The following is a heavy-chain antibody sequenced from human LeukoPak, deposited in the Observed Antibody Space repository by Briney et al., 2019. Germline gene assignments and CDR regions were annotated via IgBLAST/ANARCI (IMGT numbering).Heavy chain of an antibody. CDR3: AKHYGSGSYHSFDY. Sequence: SETLSLTCTVSGGSISSYYWSWIRQPPGKGLEWTGYIYYSGSTNYNPSLKSRVTISVDTSKNQFSLKLSSVTAADTAVYYCAKHYGSGSYHSFDYWGQGTLVTVSS. V-gene: IGHV4-59*08. CDR1: GGSISSYY. J-gene: IGHJ4*02. D-gene: IGHD3-10*01. CDR2: IYYSGST.